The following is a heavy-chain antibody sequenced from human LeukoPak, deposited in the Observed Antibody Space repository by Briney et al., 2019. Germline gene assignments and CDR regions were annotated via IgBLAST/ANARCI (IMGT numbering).Heavy chain of an antibody. D-gene: IGHD3-3*01. CDR2: ISAYNGNT. CDR1: GYTFTSYG. J-gene: IGHJ4*02. CDR3: ARDGWGITIFGVVIARRFDY. V-gene: IGHV1-18*01. Sequence: ASVNVSCKASGYTFTSYGISWVRQAPGQGLEWMGWISAYNGNTNYAQKLQGRVTMTTDTSTSTAYMELRSLRSDDTAVYYCARDGWGITIFGVVIARRFDYWGQGTLVTVSS.